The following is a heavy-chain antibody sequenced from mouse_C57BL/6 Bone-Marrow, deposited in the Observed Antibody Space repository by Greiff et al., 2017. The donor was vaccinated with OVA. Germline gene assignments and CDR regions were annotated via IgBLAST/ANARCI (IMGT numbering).Heavy chain of an antibody. CDR3: VRQGLRRAFDY. J-gene: IGHJ2*01. CDR1: GFSFNTYA. V-gene: IGHV10-1*01. CDR2: IRSKSNNYAT. D-gene: IGHD2-4*01. Sequence: EVKLMESGGGLVQPKGSLKLSCAASGFSFNTYAMNWVRQAPGTGLEWVARIRSKSNNYATYYADSVKDRFTISRDDSESMLYLQMNNLKTEDTAMYYCVRQGLRRAFDYWGQGTTLTVSS.